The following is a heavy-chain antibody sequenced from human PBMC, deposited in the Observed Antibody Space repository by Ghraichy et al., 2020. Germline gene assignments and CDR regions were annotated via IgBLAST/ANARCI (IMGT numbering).Heavy chain of an antibody. J-gene: IGHJ4*02. CDR3: TSGDYYDSSGFDY. D-gene: IGHD3-22*01. V-gene: IGHV3-23*01. CDR2: ISGSGGST. Sequence: GESLNISCAASGFTFSSYAMSWVRQAPGKGLEWVSAISGSGGSTYYADSVKGRFTISRDNSKNTLYLQMNSLRAEDTAVYYCTSGDYYDSSGFDYWGQGTLVTVSS. CDR1: GFTFSSYA.